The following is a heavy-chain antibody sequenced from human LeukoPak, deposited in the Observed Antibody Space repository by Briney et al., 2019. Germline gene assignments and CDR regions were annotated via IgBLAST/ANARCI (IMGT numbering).Heavy chain of an antibody. D-gene: IGHD2-15*01. J-gene: IGHJ3*02. CDR2: IYTGGNT. Sequence: GGSLRLSCAASGFTVDSNYLSWVRQAPGKGLEWVSTIYTGGNTYYAASVKGRFTISRDFSKNTLYLQMNSLRAEDTAVYYCAKDSRIRAFDIWGQGTMVTVSS. CDR1: GFTVDSNY. CDR3: AKDSRIRAFDI. V-gene: IGHV3-53*01.